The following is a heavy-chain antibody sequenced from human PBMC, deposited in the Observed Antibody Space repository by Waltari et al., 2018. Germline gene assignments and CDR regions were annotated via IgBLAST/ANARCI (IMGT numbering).Heavy chain of an antibody. D-gene: IGHD2-15*01. Sequence: QVQLVQSGAEVKKPGASVKVSCKASGYTFTSYAMHWVRQAPGQRLEWVGWINAGNGNTKYYQKLQGRVTITRDTSASTAYMELSSLRSEDTAVYYCARGYCSGGSCYSFDYWGQGTLVTVSS. J-gene: IGHJ4*02. V-gene: IGHV1-3*01. CDR1: GYTFTSYA. CDR2: INAGNGNT. CDR3: ARGYCSGGSCYSFDY.